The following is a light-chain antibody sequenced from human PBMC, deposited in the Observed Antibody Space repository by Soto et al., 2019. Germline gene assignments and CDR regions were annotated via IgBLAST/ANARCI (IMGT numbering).Light chain of an antibody. V-gene: IGKV1-39*01. CDR3: QQSYSTQIT. J-gene: IGKJ5*01. CDR1: QSSSSY. CDR2: AAS. Sequence: DIQMTQSPSSLSASVGDRVTITCRASQSSSSYLKWYQQKPAKAPKLLSYAASSLQSGVPSRFSGSGSGTDFTLTVSSLQPEDFATYYCQQSYSTQITFGQGTRLEIK.